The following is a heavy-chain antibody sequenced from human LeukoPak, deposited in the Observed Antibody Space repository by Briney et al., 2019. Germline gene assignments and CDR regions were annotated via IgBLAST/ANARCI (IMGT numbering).Heavy chain of an antibody. D-gene: IGHD5-18*01. V-gene: IGHV3-23*01. J-gene: IGHJ4*02. CDR1: GITFNNYA. CDR3: AGRLTGYRSGYIH. Sequence: PGGSLRLSCVASGITFNNYAVSWVRQAPEKGLDWVSVISGSAHKIRYADSVKGRFTISRDNSENIVYLQMNNLRVEDTAVYYCAGRLTGYRSGYIHWGEGTLVTVSS. CDR2: ISGSAHKI.